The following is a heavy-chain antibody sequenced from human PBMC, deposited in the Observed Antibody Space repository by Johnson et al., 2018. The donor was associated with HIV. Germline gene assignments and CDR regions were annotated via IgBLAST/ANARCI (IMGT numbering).Heavy chain of an antibody. Sequence: VQVVESGGGVVQPGRSLRLSCAASGFTFSDHYMSWIRQAPEKGLEWVSYISGSGDTIYYADSVKGRFTISRDNSKNTLYLQMNSLRGEDTAVYYCAVGAADAFDIWGQGTMVTVSS. J-gene: IGHJ3*02. CDR3: AVGAADAFDI. D-gene: IGHD1-26*01. CDR1: GFTFSDHY. V-gene: IGHV3-11*04. CDR2: ISGSGDTI.